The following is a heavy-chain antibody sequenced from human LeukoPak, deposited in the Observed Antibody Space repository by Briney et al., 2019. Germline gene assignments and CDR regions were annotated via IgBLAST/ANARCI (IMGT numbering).Heavy chain of an antibody. J-gene: IGHJ4*02. D-gene: IGHD3-10*01. CDR3: ARGLLSSGTYYFDY. V-gene: IGHV4-4*07. Sequence: SETLSLTCTVSGDSITNYYWSWIRQPARKGLEWIGRIYASGSTNYNPSLKSRVTMSVDTSNKQFSLKLKSVSAADTAVYYCARGLLSSGTYYFDYWGQGTLVTVSS. CDR1: GDSITNYY. CDR2: IYASGST.